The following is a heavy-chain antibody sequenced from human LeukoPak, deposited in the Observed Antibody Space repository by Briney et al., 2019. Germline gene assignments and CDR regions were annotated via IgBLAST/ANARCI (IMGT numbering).Heavy chain of an antibody. CDR2: INTDGSST. D-gene: IGHD7-27*01. J-gene: IGHJ4*02. V-gene: IGHV3-74*01. CDR3: ATFSINWGFFYFDY. CDR1: GFSFSSYW. Sequence: GGSLRLSCAASGFSFSSYWMHWVRQDPGKGLVWVSRINTDGSSTSYADPVKGRFSISRDNARNTLYLQMNSLRAEDTAVYYCATFSINWGFFYFDYWGQGTLVTVSS.